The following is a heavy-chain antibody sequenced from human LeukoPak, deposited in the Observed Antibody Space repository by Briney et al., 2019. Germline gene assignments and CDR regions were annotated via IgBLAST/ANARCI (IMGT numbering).Heavy chain of an antibody. CDR3: ARDSLVAPAAKFGRWFDP. CDR2: ISSSGSTI. Sequence: GGSLRLSCAASGFTFSDYYMSWIRQAPGKGLEWVSYISSSGSTIYYADSVKGRFTISRDNAKNSLYLQMNSLRAEDTAVYYCARDSLVAPAAKFGRWFDPWGQGTLVTVSS. J-gene: IGHJ5*02. V-gene: IGHV3-11*04. D-gene: IGHD2-2*01. CDR1: GFTFSDYY.